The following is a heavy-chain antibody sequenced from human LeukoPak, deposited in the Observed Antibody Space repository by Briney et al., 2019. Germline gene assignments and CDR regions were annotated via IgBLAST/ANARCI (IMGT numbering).Heavy chain of an antibody. Sequence: PGRSLRLSCAASGFTFRSFGMHWVRQAPGKGLEWVAVTSYDGSNEYYADAVKGRFTISRDNSANTLYLQMNSLRPEDTAVYYCARDLDYYDSSGLPGYWGQGTLVTVSS. D-gene: IGHD3-22*01. J-gene: IGHJ4*02. CDR2: TSYDGSNE. V-gene: IGHV3-30*03. CDR3: ARDLDYYDSSGLPGY. CDR1: GFTFRSFG.